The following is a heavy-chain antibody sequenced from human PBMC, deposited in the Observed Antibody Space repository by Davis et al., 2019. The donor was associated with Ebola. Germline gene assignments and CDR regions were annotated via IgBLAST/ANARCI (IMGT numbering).Heavy chain of an antibody. V-gene: IGHV1-46*01. CDR2: INPRGGST. CDR3: ARTMVRGVIITGPFDP. CDR1: GYTFTNYY. Sequence: AASVKVSCKASGYTFTNYYMHWVRQAPGQGLEWMGIINPRGGSTSYAQKFQGRVTMTRDTSTSTVYMELRSLRSEDTAVYYCARTMVRGVIITGPFDPWGQGTLVTVSS. J-gene: IGHJ5*02. D-gene: IGHD3-10*01.